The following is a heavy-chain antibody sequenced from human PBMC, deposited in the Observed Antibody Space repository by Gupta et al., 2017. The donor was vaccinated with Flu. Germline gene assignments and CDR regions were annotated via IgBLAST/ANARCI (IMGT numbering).Heavy chain of an antibody. D-gene: IGHD1-1*01. J-gene: IGHJ3*02. V-gene: IGHV3-64*01. CDR2: ISSDGGST. Sequence: EVQLVESGGGLVQPGGSLRLSCAASGFTFSSYAMHWVRQAPGKGLEYVSAISSDGGSTYYANSVKGRVTISRDNSKNTLYLQMGSLRAEDMAVYYCARDFRSRGRTGTTGAFDIWCQGTMVTVSS. CDR3: ARDFRSRGRTGTTGAFDI. CDR1: GFTFSSYA.